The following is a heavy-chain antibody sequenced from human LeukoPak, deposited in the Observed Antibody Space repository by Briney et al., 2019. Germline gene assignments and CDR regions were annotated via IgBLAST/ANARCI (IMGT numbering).Heavy chain of an antibody. CDR2: IYTSGST. CDR1: GGSISSYY. D-gene: IGHD2-15*01. Sequence: SETLSLTCTVSGGSISSYYWSWIRQPAGKGLEWIGRIYTSGSTNYNPSLKSRVTMSVVTSKNQFSLKLSSVTAADTAVYYCARDYCSGGSCYRAPGPFDYWGQGTLVTVSS. V-gene: IGHV4-4*07. J-gene: IGHJ4*02. CDR3: ARDYCSGGSCYRAPGPFDY.